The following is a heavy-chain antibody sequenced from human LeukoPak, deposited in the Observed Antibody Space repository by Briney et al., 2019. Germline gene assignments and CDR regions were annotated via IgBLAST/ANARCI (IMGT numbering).Heavy chain of an antibody. Sequence: PSETLSLTCTVSGGSISSYYWSWIRQPAGKGLEWIGRIYTSGSTNYNPSLKSRVTMSVDTSKNQFSLKLSSVTAADTAVYSCARVLMGIAAAGPYMEVWGKGPAVSVPS. J-gene: IGHJ6*03. CDR3: ARVLMGIAAAGPYMEV. CDR2: IYTSGST. CDR1: GGSISSYY. D-gene: IGHD6-13*01. V-gene: IGHV4-4*07.